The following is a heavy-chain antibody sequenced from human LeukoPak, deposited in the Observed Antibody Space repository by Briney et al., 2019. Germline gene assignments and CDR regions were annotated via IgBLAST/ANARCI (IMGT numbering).Heavy chain of an antibody. J-gene: IGHJ6*02. CDR1: GYTFTGYY. CDR3: ARLEKIVTTVGGGSGYYGLDV. V-gene: IGHV1-8*02. CDR2: MNPHSGNT. D-gene: IGHD4-23*01. Sequence: ASVKVSCKASGYTFTGYYMHWVRQAPGQGLEWMGWMNPHSGNTAYAQKFQGRVTMTRNTSISTVYMELSSLRSEDTAVYYCARLEKIVTTVGGGSGYYGLDVWGQGTTVTVSS.